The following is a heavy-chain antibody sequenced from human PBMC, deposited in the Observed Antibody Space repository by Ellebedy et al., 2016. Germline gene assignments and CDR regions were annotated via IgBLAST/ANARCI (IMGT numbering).Heavy chain of an antibody. Sequence: ASVKVSCKASGGTFSSYAISWVRQAPGQGLEWMGRIIPILGITNYAQKFQGRVTITRDTSASTAYMELSSLRSEDTAVYYCARGGYSPNYGMDVWGQGTTVTVSS. CDR1: GGTFSSYA. CDR2: IIPILGIT. J-gene: IGHJ6*02. V-gene: IGHV1-69*04. D-gene: IGHD6-13*01. CDR3: ARGGYSPNYGMDV.